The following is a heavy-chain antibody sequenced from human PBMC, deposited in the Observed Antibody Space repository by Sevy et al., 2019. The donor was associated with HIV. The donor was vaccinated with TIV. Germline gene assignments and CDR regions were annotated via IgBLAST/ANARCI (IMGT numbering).Heavy chain of an antibody. V-gene: IGHV4-59*08. Sequence: SETLSLTCTVSGGSITSLYWNWIRQPPGKGLEWIANIYYNXHINYNPSLKSRVTLSLDTSKNQFSLRLGSVTAADTAMYYCAGXNAWGRGDSWGQGTLVTVSS. D-gene: IGHD1-26*01. J-gene: IGHJ5*01. CDR2: IYYNXHI. CDR1: GGSITSLY. CDR3: AGXNAWGRGDS.